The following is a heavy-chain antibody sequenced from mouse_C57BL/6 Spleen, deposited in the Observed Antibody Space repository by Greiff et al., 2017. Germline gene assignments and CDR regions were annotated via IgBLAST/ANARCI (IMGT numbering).Heavy chain of an antibody. CDR1: GYTFTSYW. V-gene: IGHV1-55*01. D-gene: IGHD2-2*01. CDR3: ARVSMVTTGYYAMDY. J-gene: IGHJ4*01. CDR2: ICPGSGST. Sequence: VQLQQPGAELVQPGASVKMSCKASGYTFTSYWITWVKPRPGQGLEWIGDICPGSGSTNYNEKFKREATLTVYTPSSTAYMQLSSLTSEDSAVYYCARVSMVTTGYYAMDYWGQGTSVTVSS.